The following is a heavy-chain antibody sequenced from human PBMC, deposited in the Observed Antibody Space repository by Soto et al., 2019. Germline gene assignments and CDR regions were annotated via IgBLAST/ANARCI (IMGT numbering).Heavy chain of an antibody. CDR2: INAGNGNT. V-gene: IGHV1-3*01. Sequence: GASVKVSCKASGYTFTSYAMHWVRQAPGQRLEWMGWINAGNGNTKYSQKFQGRVTMTEDTSTDTAYMELSSLRSEDTAVYYCATDRLSGSYDYWGQGTLVTVSS. D-gene: IGHD1-26*01. CDR3: ATDRLSGSYDY. J-gene: IGHJ4*02. CDR1: GYTFTSYA.